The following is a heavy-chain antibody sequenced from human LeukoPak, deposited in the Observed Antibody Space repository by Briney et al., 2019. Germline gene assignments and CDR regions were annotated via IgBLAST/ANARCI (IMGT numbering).Heavy chain of an antibody. V-gene: IGHV2-5*01. CDR3: AYRVFPCSGGNGGFDS. CDR2: TNRHDNK. Sequence: SGPTLSKPTPTLTLTCTFSGPSLSATGPAVEWIRQPPGKALEWVPVTNRHDNKQYRPSLTSRLSITKDTPNNQVVLRVTNMDPVDTATYYCAYRVFPCSGGNGGFDSWGQGTLVTVSS. D-gene: IGHD4-23*01. J-gene: IGHJ4*02. CDR1: GPSLSATGPA.